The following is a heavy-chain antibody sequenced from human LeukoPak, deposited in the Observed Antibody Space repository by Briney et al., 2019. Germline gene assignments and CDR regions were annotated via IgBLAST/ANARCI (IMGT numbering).Heavy chain of an antibody. CDR2: IYPGDSDT. D-gene: IGHD3-10*01. V-gene: IGHV5-51*01. Sequence: GESLKITCKGSGYIFTSYWIGWVRQMPGKGLEWMGIIYPGDSDTRYSPSFQGQVTISADKSISTAYLQWSSLKASDTAMYYCARRGITMVRGVTVNFDYWGQGTLVTVSS. CDR3: ARRGITMVRGVTVNFDY. CDR1: GYIFTSYW. J-gene: IGHJ4*02.